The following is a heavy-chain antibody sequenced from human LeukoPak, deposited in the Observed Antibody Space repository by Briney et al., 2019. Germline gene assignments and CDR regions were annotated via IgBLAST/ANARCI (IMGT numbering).Heavy chain of an antibody. D-gene: IGHD1-26*01. J-gene: IGHJ4*02. V-gene: IGHV4-38-2*01. CDR2: FYRSGSI. CDR3: ASLRERSYYARGFDY. CDR1: GYSISNDYY. Sequence: SETLSLTCYVSGYSISNDYYWGWIRQPPGKGLQWIGSFYRSGSIYYNPSLMSRVTISVDTSKNQFSLKLNSVTAADTAVYYCASLRERSYYARGFDYWGQGTLVTVSS.